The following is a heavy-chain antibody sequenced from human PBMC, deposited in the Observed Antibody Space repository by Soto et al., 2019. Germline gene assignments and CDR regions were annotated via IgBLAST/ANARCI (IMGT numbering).Heavy chain of an antibody. Sequence: SETLSLTCAVYGGSFSGYYWSWIRQPPGKGLEWIGEINHSGSTNYNPSLKSRVTISVDTSTNQFSLKLSSVTAADTAVYYCARPPRRYYEFWSGYGFDPWGQGTLVTVSS. CDR3: ARPPRRYYEFWSGYGFDP. D-gene: IGHD3-3*01. V-gene: IGHV4-34*01. J-gene: IGHJ5*02. CDR2: INHSGST. CDR1: GGSFSGYY.